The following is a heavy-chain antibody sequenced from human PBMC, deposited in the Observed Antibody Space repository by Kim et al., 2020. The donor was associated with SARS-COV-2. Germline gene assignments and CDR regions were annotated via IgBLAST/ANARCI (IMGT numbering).Heavy chain of an antibody. D-gene: IGHD2-2*01. CDR3: ARHRCSSSTCSLAWFDS. CDR1: GFGFSSYW. V-gene: IGHV5-51*01. Sequence: GESLKISCKTSGFGFSSYWIGWVRQMPGKGLEWMGIFYPGDSDSIYSPSFEGQVTFSDDKSINTAYMEWSSLKASDTATYYCARHRCSSSTCSLAWFDSWGQGTLVTVSS. CDR2: FYPGDSDS. J-gene: IGHJ5*01.